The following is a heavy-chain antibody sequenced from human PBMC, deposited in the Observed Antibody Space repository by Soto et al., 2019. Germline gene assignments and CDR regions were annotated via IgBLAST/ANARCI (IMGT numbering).Heavy chain of an antibody. CDR3: IQSRCGGDCLQSDASHYYYGMDV. D-gene: IGHD2-21*02. V-gene: IGHV2-5*02. J-gene: IGHJ6*02. CDR1: GFSLSTSGVG. CDR2: IYWDDDK. Sequence: SGPTLVNPTQTLTLTCTFSGFSLSTSGVGVGWIRQPPGKALEWLALIYWDDDKRYSPSLRSRLTISKDTSKNQVVLTMTNMDPVDTATYYCIQSRCGGDCLQSDASHYYYGMDVWGQGTTVTVSS.